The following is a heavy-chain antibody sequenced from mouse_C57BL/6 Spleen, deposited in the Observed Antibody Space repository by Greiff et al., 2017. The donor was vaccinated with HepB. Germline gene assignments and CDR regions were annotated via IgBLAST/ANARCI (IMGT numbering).Heavy chain of an antibody. Sequence: EVKLVESGPELVKPGASVKIPCKASGYTFTDYNMDWVKQSHGKSLEWIGDINPNNGGTIYNQKFKGKATLTVDKSSSTAYMELRSLTSEDTAVYYCARRGGYGSSPWYFDVWGTGTTVTVSS. D-gene: IGHD1-1*01. CDR2: INPNNGGT. J-gene: IGHJ1*03. CDR3: ARRGGYGSSPWYFDV. V-gene: IGHV1-18*01. CDR1: GYTFTDYN.